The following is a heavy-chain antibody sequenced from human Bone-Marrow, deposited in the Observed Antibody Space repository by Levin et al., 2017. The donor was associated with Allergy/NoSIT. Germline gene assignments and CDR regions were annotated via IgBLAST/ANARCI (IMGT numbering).Heavy chain of an antibody. CDR1: GFTFNLYW. CDR3: ETDVGIAEADRNY. CDR2: IEKDGNEK. V-gene: IGHV3-7*03. J-gene: IGHJ4*02. D-gene: IGHD6-19*01. Sequence: GGSLRLSCAASGFTFNLYWMNWIRQAPGKGLEWVANIEKDGNEKHYVDSVEGRFTISRDNAKNVLYLEMNSLRVEDTALYYCETDVGIAEADRNYWGQGVLVTVSS.